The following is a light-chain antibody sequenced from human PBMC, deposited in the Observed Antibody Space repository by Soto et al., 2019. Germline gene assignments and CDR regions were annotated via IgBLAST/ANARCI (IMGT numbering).Light chain of an antibody. CDR1: QALNNY. V-gene: IGKV1-27*01. CDR2: AAS. Sequence: DIQLTQSPSSLSASVGDRVTITCRASQALNNYLAWYQQKPGTPPNLLIYAASTLQPGVPSRFSGSVSGTDFTLTISSLQPEDVATYYCQKYTSAPFTFGPGTRVDIK. CDR3: QKYTSAPFT. J-gene: IGKJ3*01.